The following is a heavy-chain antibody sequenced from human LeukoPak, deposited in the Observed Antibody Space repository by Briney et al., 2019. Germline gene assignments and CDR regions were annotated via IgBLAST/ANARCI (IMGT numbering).Heavy chain of an antibody. CDR3: AKDHHEWAPNYYFDY. D-gene: IGHD1-26*01. V-gene: IGHV3-33*03. J-gene: IGHJ4*02. CDR2: IWNDGKKA. CDR1: GLTFSTYG. Sequence: GMSLRLSCAASGLTFSTYGFHWIRQAPGKGLEWVSLIWNDGKKAEYADSVKGRFTIFRDNSKNTVYLQMNSLRAEDTAVYYCAKDHHEWAPNYYFDYWGQGTLVTVSS.